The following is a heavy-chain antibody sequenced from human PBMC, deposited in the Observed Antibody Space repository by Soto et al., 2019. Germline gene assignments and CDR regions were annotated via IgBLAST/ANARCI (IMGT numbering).Heavy chain of an antibody. D-gene: IGHD2-15*01. V-gene: IGHV4-39*01. CDR3: VRTKGGYALGPTGYY. CDR2: IYYGGST. CDR1: GGSISSSSYY. J-gene: IGHJ4*02. Sequence: SETLSLTCTVSGGSISSSSYYWGWMRQPPGKGLEWIGSIYYGGSTYYNPSLKSRVTISVDTSKNQFSLKLSSVTAADTAVYYCVRTKGGYALGPTGYYWGQGTLVTVSS.